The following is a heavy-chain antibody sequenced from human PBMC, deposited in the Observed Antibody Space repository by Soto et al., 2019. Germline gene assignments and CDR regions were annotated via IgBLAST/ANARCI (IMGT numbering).Heavy chain of an antibody. Sequence: SETLSLTCTVSGGSISSSNYYWGWIRQPPGKGLEWIGSIYYSGSTSYNSSLKSRVTISVDTSKNQFSLRLSSVTAADTAVYYCASPTLGDFDMWSQGTMVTVSS. CDR3: ASPTLGDFDM. CDR2: IYYSGST. J-gene: IGHJ3*02. V-gene: IGHV4-39*01. D-gene: IGHD3-16*01. CDR1: GGSISSSNYY.